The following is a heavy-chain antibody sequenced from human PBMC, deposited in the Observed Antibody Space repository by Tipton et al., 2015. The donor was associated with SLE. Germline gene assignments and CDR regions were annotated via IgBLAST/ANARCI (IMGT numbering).Heavy chain of an antibody. CDR2: INHGEST. Sequence: TLSLTCAVYGGSFSGYYWSWIRQPPGKGLEWIGEINHGESTHYNPSLKSRVIISVDTSKNQLSLKLNSVTAADTTMYYCARNRGSGQQAAFEIWGQGTMATVSS. J-gene: IGHJ3*02. D-gene: IGHD2-15*01. CDR1: GGSFSGYY. V-gene: IGHV4-34*01. CDR3: ARNRGSGQQAAFEI.